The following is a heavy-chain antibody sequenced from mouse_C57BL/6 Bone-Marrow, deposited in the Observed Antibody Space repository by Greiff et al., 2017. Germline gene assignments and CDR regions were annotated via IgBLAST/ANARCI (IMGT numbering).Heavy chain of an antibody. J-gene: IGHJ3*01. CDR3: ARNDGPWFAY. Sequence: QVQLQQPGAELVKPGASVKLSCKASGYTFTSYWMHWVKQRPGQGLEWIGMIHPNSGSTNYNEKFKSKATLTVDKSSSTAYMQLSSLTSEDSAVYDSARNDGPWFAYWGQGTLVTVSA. V-gene: IGHV1-64*01. CDR2: IHPNSGST. CDR1: GYTFTSYW. D-gene: IGHD2-3*01.